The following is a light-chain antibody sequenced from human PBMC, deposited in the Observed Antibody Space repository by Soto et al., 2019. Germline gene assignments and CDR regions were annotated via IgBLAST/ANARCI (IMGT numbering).Light chain of an antibody. V-gene: IGLV2-14*03. J-gene: IGLJ1*01. CDR1: SSDVGGYNY. CDR3: SSYTTSNTRQIV. Sequence: QSVLTQPVSVSGSPGQSITISCTGTSSDVGGYNYVSWYQHHPGKAPKLMIFDVSNRPSGVSNRFPGSKSGNTASLTISGLQPEDEADYYCSSYTTSNTRQIVFGTGTKVTV. CDR2: DVS.